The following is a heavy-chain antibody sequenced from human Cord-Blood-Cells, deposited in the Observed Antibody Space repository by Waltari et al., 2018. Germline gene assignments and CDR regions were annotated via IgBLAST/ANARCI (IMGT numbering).Heavy chain of an antibody. CDR3: ARDPNWGSAGAN. Sequence: EVQLVESGGGLVQPGGSLRLSCAASGFPFRSYWMSWVRQAPGKGLEWVANIKQDGSEKYYVDSVKGRFTISRDNAKNSLYLQMNSLRAEDTAVYYCARDPNWGSAGANWGQGTLVTVSS. V-gene: IGHV3-7*01. CDR1: GFPFRSYW. CDR2: IKQDGSEK. D-gene: IGHD7-27*01. J-gene: IGHJ4*02.